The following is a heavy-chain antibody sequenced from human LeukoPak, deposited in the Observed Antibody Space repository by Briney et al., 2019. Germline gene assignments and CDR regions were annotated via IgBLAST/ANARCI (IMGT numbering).Heavy chain of an antibody. J-gene: IGHJ4*02. CDR2: IPSGGNT. V-gene: IGHV3-53*01. Sequence: PGGPLRSSCAASGLPASTTYMSWVRQAPGKGLEWLSVIPSGGNTYYADYVKGRFTISRDNSKNTMYLQMSSLRAEDTAVYYCGRLTNWGQGTLVSVSP. CDR3: GRLTN. CDR1: GLPASTTY. D-gene: IGHD1-1*01.